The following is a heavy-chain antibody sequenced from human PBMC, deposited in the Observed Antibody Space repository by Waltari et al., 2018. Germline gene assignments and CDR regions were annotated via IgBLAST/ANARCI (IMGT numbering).Heavy chain of an antibody. Sequence: QVQLVQSGAEVKKPGSSVKVSCKASGGTFSSYTISWVRQAPGQGLEWMGRIIPILGIANYAQKFQGRVTITADKSTSTAYMELSSLRSEDTAVYYCARVVSVEIVGWDYFDYWGQGTLVTVSS. V-gene: IGHV1-69*02. CDR2: IIPILGIA. CDR1: GGTFSSYT. D-gene: IGHD3-22*01. CDR3: ARVVSVEIVGWDYFDY. J-gene: IGHJ4*02.